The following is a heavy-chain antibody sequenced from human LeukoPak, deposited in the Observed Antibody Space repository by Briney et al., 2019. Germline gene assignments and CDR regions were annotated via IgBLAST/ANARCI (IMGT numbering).Heavy chain of an antibody. CDR1: GGSISSGGYS. CDR3: ARSGSYYYYGMDV. J-gene: IGHJ6*02. Sequence: PSETLSLTCAVSGGSISSGGYSWSWIRQPPGKGLEWIGYIYHSGSTYYNPSLKSRVTISVDTSKNQFSLKLSSVTAADTAVYYCARSGSYYYYGMDVWGQGTTVTVSS. V-gene: IGHV4-30-2*01. CDR2: IYHSGST. D-gene: IGHD3-10*01.